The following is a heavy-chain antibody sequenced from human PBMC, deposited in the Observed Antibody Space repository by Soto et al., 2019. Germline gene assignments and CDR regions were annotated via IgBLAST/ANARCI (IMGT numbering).Heavy chain of an antibody. CDR2: ISSSSRYI. V-gene: IGHV3-21*01. J-gene: IGHJ6*02. D-gene: IGHD3-3*01. CDR1: GITFSSSS. CDR3: ARDRMGTYYDFWSGYYTQHQYCGMDV. Sequence: PGGTLRLSCAASGITFSSSSMYSVRQAPGKGLQWVSSISSSSRYIYYEDSVKGRFTISSGNATNSLYQQMNRLRPEDTDVYYCARDRMGTYYDFWSGYYTQHQYCGMDVWGQGTTVTVSS.